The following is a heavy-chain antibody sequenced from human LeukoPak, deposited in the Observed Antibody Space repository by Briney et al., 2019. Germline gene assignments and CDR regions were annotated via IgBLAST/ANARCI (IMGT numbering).Heavy chain of an antibody. CDR2: ISYDGSNK. CDR3: AKPDSVGWLGVVAFDI. V-gene: IGHV3-30*18. D-gene: IGHD2-15*01. J-gene: IGHJ3*02. Sequence: PGGSLRLSCAASGFTFSSYGMHWVRQAPGKGLEWVAVISYDGSNKYYADSVKGRFTISRDNSKNTLYLQMNSLRAEDTAVYYCAKPDSVGWLGVVAFDIWGRGTMVTVSS. CDR1: GFTFSSYG.